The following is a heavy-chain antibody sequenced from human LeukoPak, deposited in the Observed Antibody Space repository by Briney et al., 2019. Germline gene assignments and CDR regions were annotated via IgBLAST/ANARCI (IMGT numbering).Heavy chain of an antibody. V-gene: IGHV2-70*04. J-gene: IGHJ4*02. D-gene: IGHD3-10*01. CDR3: ARESYYGSGSYYDY. CDR2: IDWDDDN. Sequence: SGPALVKPTQTLTLTATFSALSLGARGMGMSWIRQPPGKALGGLARIDWDDDNFYRTSLKTRLTISKDTSKNQVVLTMTNMDPVDTATYYCARESYYGSGSYYDYWGQGTLVTVSS. CDR1: ALSLGARGMG.